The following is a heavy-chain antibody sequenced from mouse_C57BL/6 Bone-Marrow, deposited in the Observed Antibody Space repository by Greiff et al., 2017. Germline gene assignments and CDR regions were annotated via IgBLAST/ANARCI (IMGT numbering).Heavy chain of an antibody. V-gene: IGHV1-69*01. D-gene: IGHD2-4*01. CDR1: GYTFTSYW. J-gene: IGHJ2*01. Sequence: VQLQQPGAELVMPGASVKLSCKASGYTFTSYWMHWVKQRPGQGLEWIGEIDPSDSYTNYNQKFKGKSTLTVDKSSSTAYMQLSSLTSEDSAVYYCAIIYIDYGYYFDYWGQGTTLTVSS. CDR2: IDPSDSYT. CDR3: AIIYIDYGYYFDY.